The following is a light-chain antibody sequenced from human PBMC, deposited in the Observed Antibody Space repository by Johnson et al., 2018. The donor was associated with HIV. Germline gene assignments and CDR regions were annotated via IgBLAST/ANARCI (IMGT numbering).Light chain of an antibody. CDR2: DNH. Sequence: QSVLTQPPSVSAATGQKVTIPCSGSSSNIGNNYASWYQQVPGTAPKLLIYDNHKRPSGIPDRFSGSKSGTSATLGITGLQTGDEANYYCGTWDSSLRENGFGTGTKVTFL. V-gene: IGLV1-51*01. CDR1: SSNIGNNY. CDR3: GTWDSSLRENG. J-gene: IGLJ1*01.